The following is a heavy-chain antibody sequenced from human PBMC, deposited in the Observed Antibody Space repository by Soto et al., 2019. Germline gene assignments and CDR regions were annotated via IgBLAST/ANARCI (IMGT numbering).Heavy chain of an antibody. CDR1: GGTFSRNT. J-gene: IGHJ4*02. V-gene: IGHV1-69*13. D-gene: IGHD3-22*01. CDR3: ARQFDSDTTGYYYAY. CDR2: IMPIFGSA. Sequence: SVRVSCKASGGTFSRNTISWVRQAPGQGLEWMGGIMPIFGSANYAQKFQGRVTITADENTRTVYMELSRLRSEDTAVYYCARQFDSDTTGYYYAYWGQGTLVTVSS.